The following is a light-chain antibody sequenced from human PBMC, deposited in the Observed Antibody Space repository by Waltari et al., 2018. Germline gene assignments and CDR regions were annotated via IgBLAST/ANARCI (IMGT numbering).Light chain of an antibody. CDR2: KAS. CDR3: QQYDTYSTWT. Sequence: DIQMTQSPSTLSASVGDRITITCRASQNINNWLAWYQQKPERATTVLIYKASTLESGDLSRIIGSSSATEFTPPISSLQPDDVATYYCQQYDTYSTWTFGQGTKVAVK. CDR1: QNINNW. V-gene: IGKV1-5*03. J-gene: IGKJ1*01.